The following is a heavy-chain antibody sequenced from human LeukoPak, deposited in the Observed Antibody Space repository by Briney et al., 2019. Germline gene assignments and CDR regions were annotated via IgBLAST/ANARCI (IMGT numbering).Heavy chain of an antibody. V-gene: IGHV4-4*02. CDR2: TYHSGST. CDR3: ARRGEGYSYGFGEYYYYMDV. Sequence: GSLRLSCAASGFTFSSYSMNWVRQPPGKGLEWIGETYHSGSTNYNPSLKSRVTVSVDKSKNQFSLKLSSVTAADTAVYYCARRGEGYSYGFGEYYYYMDVWGKGTTVTVSS. CDR1: GFTFSSYSM. D-gene: IGHD5-18*01. J-gene: IGHJ6*03.